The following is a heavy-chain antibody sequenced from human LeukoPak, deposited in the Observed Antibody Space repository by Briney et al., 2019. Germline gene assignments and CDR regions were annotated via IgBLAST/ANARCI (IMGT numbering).Heavy chain of an antibody. CDR2: INPNSGGK. CDR3: AKATEYNWKDGSGREFDY. D-gene: IGHD1-1*01. J-gene: IGHJ4*02. CDR1: GYSFTGYY. Sequence: AAVKVSCKASGYSFTGYYIHWVRQAPGQGLEWMGWINPNSGGKTYAQQFQGRVTMTRDTSISTVYMEQTRLRSDDTAVYYCAKATEYNWKDGSGREFDYWGQGTPVTVSS. V-gene: IGHV1-2*02.